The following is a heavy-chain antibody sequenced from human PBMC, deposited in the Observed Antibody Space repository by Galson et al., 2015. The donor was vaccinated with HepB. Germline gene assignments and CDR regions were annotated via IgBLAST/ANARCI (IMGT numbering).Heavy chain of an antibody. CDR2: ISAGDGRNT. CDR3: AREGFSSGHAGIFDC. J-gene: IGHJ4*02. Sequence: SLRLSCAASGFTFSSYAMHWVRQAPGKGLEWVALISAGDGRNTNYADSVRGRFTISRDNSKNKVSLQMNSLRAEDTAVYYCAREGFSSGHAGIFDCWGQGALVTVSS. CDR1: GFTFSSYA. V-gene: IGHV3-30*04. D-gene: IGHD3-22*01.